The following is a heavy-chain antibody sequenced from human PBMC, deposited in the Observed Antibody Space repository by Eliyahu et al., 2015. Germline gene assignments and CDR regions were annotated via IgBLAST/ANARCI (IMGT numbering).Heavy chain of an antibody. CDR1: GFSLSNARMG. V-gene: IGHV2-26*01. J-gene: IGHJ4*02. CDR2: IFSNDEK. CDR3: ARIYLGRERPPYFDY. Sequence: QVTLKESGPVLVKPTETLTLTCTVSGFSLSNARMGVSWIRQPPGKALEWLAHIFSNDEKSYSTSLKSRLTISKDTSKSQVVLTMTNMDPVDTATYYCARIYLGRERPPYFDYWGQGTLVTVSS. D-gene: IGHD7-27*01.